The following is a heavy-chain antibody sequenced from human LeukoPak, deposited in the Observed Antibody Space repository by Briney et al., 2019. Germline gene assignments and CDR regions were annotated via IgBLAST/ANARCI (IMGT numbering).Heavy chain of an antibody. V-gene: IGHV1-18*01. J-gene: IGHJ4*02. CDR2: ISAYDGNT. CDR1: GYTFTSYG. D-gene: IGHD3-22*01. Sequence: ASVKVSCKASGYTFTSYGISWVRQAPGQGREWMGWISAYDGNTKYTQKVQYRVTMTTDTSTSTAYMELRSLRSDDTAVYYCARHSPGGSDSSGRGTYFDYWGQGTLVTVSS. CDR3: ARHSPGGSDSSGRGTYFDY.